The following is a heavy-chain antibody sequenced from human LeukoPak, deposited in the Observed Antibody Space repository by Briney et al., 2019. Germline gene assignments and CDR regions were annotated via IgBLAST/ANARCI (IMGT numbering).Heavy chain of an antibody. Sequence: SSETLSLTCALYGGSFSGYYWGWIRQPPGKGLEWIGEINHSGSTNYNPSLKSRVTISVDTSKNQFSLKLSSVTAADTAVYYCARGVNWYFDLWGRGTLVTVSS. V-gene: IGHV4-34*01. D-gene: IGHD3-16*02. CDR1: GGSFSGYY. J-gene: IGHJ2*01. CDR2: INHSGST. CDR3: ARGVNWYFDL.